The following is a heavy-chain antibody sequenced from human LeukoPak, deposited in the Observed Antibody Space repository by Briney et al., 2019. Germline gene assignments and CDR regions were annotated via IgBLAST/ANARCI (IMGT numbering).Heavy chain of an antibody. V-gene: IGHV1-8*03. J-gene: IGHJ6*03. CDR1: GGTFSSYA. D-gene: IGHD2-2*01. CDR2: MNPNSGNT. Sequence: ASVKVSCKASGGTFSSYAISWVRQAPGQGLEWMGWMNPNSGNTGYAQKFQGRVTITRNTSISTAYMELSSLRSDDTAVYYCARGSGRDIVVVPAAMKDYYMDVWGKGTTVTVSS. CDR3: ARGSGRDIVVVPAAMKDYYMDV.